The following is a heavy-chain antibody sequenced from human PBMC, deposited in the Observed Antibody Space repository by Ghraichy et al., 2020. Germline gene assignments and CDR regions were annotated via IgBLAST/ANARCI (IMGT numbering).Heavy chain of an antibody. CDR3: ARGPSYSDSSGYFWGDY. CDR1: GFTFSSYA. V-gene: IGHV3-30-3*01. J-gene: IGHJ4*02. Sequence: GGSLRLSCEASGFTFSSYAMHWVRQAPGKGLEWVAVISYDGSNKYYADSVKGRFTISRDNSKNTLYLQMNSLRAEDTAVYYCARGPSYSDSSGYFWGDYSGQETPVTVSS. CDR2: ISYDGSNK. D-gene: IGHD3-22*01.